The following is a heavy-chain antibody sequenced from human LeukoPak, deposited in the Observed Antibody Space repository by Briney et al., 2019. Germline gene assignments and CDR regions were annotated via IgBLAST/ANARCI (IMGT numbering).Heavy chain of an antibody. V-gene: IGHV3-74*01. CDR1: GFTFSSYW. CDR2: INSDGSST. CDR3: VRGYYYYYGMDV. J-gene: IGHJ6*02. Sequence: QPGGSLRPSCAASGFTFSSYWMHWVRQAPGKGLVWVSRINSDGSSTSYADSVKGRFTISRDNAKNTLYLQMNSLRAEDTAVYYCVRGYYYYYGMDVWGQGTTVTVSS.